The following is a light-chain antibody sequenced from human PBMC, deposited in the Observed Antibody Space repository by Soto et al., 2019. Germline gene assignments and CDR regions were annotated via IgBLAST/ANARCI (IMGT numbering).Light chain of an antibody. V-gene: IGLV2-14*03. CDR2: DVT. CDR3: SSYTTSNSRQIV. J-gene: IGLJ1*01. CDR1: SSDVGGYNY. Sequence: SVLTQPASVSGSPGQSITISCTGTSSDVGGYNYVSWYQHHPGKAPKLIIYDVTNRPSGVSNPFSGSKSGNTASLTISGLQPEDEADNYCSSYTTSNSRQIVFXTGTKVTVL.